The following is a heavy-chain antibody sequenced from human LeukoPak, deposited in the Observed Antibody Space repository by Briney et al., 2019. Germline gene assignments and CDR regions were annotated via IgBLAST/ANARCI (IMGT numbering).Heavy chain of an antibody. V-gene: IGHV3-23*01. CDR2: ISGSGGST. Sequence: GGSLRLSCAASGFTFSSYSMNWVRQAPGKGLEWVSAISGSGGSTYYADSVKGRFTISRDNSKNTLYLQMNSLRAEDTAVYYCAKDQDGSGSYSNWFDPWGQGTLVTVSS. J-gene: IGHJ5*02. CDR3: AKDQDGSGSYSNWFDP. CDR1: GFTFSSYS. D-gene: IGHD3-10*01.